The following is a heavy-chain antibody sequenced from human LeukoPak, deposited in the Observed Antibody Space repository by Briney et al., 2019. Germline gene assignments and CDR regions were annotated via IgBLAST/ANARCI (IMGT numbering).Heavy chain of an antibody. J-gene: IGHJ6*03. D-gene: IGHD4-17*01. Sequence: GGSLRLSCAASGFTFSSYSMNWVRQAPGKGLEWVSYISSSSSTIYYADSVKGRFTISRDNAKNSLYLQMNSLRAEDTAVYYCARGTTVTTSHYYYYYMDVWGKGTTVTVSS. CDR2: ISSSSSTI. CDR1: GFTFSSYS. V-gene: IGHV3-48*01. CDR3: ARGTTVTTSHYYYYYMDV.